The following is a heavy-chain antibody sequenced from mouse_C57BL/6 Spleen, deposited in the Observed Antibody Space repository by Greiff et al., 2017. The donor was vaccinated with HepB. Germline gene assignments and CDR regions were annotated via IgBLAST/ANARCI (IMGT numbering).Heavy chain of an antibody. J-gene: IGHJ2*01. CDR3: ALLRRPSFDY. CDR1: GYTFTSYW. CDR2: IDPSDSET. V-gene: IGHV1-52*01. Sequence: VKLQQPGAELVRPGSSVKLSCKASGYTFTSYWMHWVKQRPIQGLEWIGNIDPSDSETHYNQKFKDKATLTVDKSSSTAYMQLSSLTSEDSAVYYCALLRRPSFDYWGQGTTLTVSS. D-gene: IGHD2-4*01.